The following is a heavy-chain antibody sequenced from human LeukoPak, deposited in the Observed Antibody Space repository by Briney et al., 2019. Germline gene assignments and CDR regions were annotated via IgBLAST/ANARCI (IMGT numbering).Heavy chain of an antibody. CDR3: ARGASYYIY. Sequence: GGSLRLSCAASGFTFSSYSMSWVRQAPGKGLEWVANIKQDGSEKYYVDSVKGRFTIARDNAKNSLDLQMNTLRVGDTAVYYCARGASYYIYWGQGTLVTVSS. CDR2: IKQDGSEK. CDR1: GFTFSSYS. J-gene: IGHJ4*02. D-gene: IGHD1-26*01. V-gene: IGHV3-7*04.